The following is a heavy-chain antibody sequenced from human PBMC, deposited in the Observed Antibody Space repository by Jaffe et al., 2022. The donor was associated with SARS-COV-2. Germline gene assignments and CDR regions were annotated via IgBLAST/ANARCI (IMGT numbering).Heavy chain of an antibody. V-gene: IGHV3-7*01. D-gene: IGHD3-22*01. CDR3: ARAGGYYYDSSGYFI. CDR1: GFTFSSYW. CDR2: IKQDGSEK. Sequence: EVQLVESGGGLVQPGGSLRLSCAASGFTFSSYWMSWVRQAPGKGLEWVANIKQDGSEKYYVDSVKGRFTISRDNAKNSLYLQMNSLRAEDTAVYYCARAGGYYYDSSGYFIWGQGTLVTVSS. J-gene: IGHJ4*02.